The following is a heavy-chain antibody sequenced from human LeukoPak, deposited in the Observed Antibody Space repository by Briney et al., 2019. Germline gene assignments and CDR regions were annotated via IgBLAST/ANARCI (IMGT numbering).Heavy chain of an antibody. CDR2: IYYSGST. V-gene: IGHV4-30-4*01. Sequence: SQTLSLTCTVSGGSISSGDYYWSWIRQPPGKGLEWIGYIYYSGSTNYNPSLKSRVTISVDTSKNQFSLKLSSVTAADTAVYYCARGASSGWLYFDYWGQGTLVTVSS. J-gene: IGHJ4*02. D-gene: IGHD6-19*01. CDR1: GGSISSGDYY. CDR3: ARGASSGWLYFDY.